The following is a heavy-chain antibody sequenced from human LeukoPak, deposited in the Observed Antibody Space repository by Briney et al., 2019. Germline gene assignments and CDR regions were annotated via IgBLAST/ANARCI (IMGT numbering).Heavy chain of an antibody. V-gene: IGHV3-23*01. CDR2: ISSSGGSI. Sequence: GGSLRLSCAASGFAFTSLAMSWVRQAPGKGLEWVSVISSSGGSIYYADSAKGRFTISRDNSKNALYLQMNSLRAEDTAVYYCAKDLGPTWFDPWGQGTLVTVSS. CDR3: AKDLGPTWFDP. CDR1: GFAFTSLA. J-gene: IGHJ5*02. D-gene: IGHD7-27*01.